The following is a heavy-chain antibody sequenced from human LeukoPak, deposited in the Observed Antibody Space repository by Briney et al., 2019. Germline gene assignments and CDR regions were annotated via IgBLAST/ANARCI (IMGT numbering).Heavy chain of an antibody. J-gene: IGHJ6*03. CDR2: IYHSGST. CDR1: GYSISSGYY. CDR3: ARDSSSFYYMDV. Sequence: PSETLSLTCTVSGYSISSGYYWGWIRQPPGKGLEWIGSIYHSGSTYYNPSLKSRVTISVDTSKNQFSLKLSSVTAADTAVYYCARDSSSFYYMDVWGKGTTVTVSS. D-gene: IGHD6-13*01. V-gene: IGHV4-38-2*02.